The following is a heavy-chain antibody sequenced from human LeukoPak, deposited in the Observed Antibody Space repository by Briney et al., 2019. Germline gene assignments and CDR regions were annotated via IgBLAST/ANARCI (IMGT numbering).Heavy chain of an antibody. D-gene: IGHD2-2*01. CDR3: ARGLGYCSSTSCSPKDYFDY. V-gene: IGHV1-69*05. J-gene: IGHJ4*02. CDR1: GGTFSSYA. CDR2: IIPIFGTA. Sequence: GASVKVSCKASGGTFSSYAISWVRRAPGQGLEWMGGIIPIFGTANYAQKFQGRVTITTDESTSTAYMELSSLRSEDTAVYYCARGLGYCSSTSCSPKDYFDYWGQGTLVTVSS.